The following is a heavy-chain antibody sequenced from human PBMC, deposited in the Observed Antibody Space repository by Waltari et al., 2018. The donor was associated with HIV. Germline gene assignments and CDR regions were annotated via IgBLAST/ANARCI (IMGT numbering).Heavy chain of an antibody. D-gene: IGHD3-3*01. CDR2: IYYSGST. J-gene: IGHJ5*02. Sequence: QLQLQESGPGLVKPSETLSLTCTVSGGSISSSSYYWGWIRQPPGKGLEWIGSIYYSGSTYYTPSLKSRVTISVDTSKNQFSLKLSSVTAADTAVYYCARHRTIFGVVIILAQNWFDPWGQGTLVTVSS. V-gene: IGHV4-39*01. CDR1: GGSISSSSYY. CDR3: ARHRTIFGVVIILAQNWFDP.